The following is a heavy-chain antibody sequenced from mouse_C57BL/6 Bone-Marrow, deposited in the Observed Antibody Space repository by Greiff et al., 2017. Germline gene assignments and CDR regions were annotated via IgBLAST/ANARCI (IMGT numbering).Heavy chain of an antibody. V-gene: IGHV1-15*01. CDR1: GYKFTDYE. J-gene: IGHJ2*01. CDR2: IDPGTGGT. CDR3: PRDGLYFDY. D-gene: IGHD2-3*01. Sequence: QVQLQQSGAELVRPGASVTLSCKASGYKFTDYEMHWVKQTPVHGLEWSGAIDPGTGGTAYNQKFKGKAILTADKSSSTASMVLRSLTSYDSAVYYCPRDGLYFDYWGHGTTLTVSS.